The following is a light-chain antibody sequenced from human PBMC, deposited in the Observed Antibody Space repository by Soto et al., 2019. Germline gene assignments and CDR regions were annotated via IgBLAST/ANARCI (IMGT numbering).Light chain of an antibody. J-gene: IGLJ2*01. Sequence: QSVLTQPPSASGSPGQSVTISCTGTSSDVGGYNSVSWYQQHPGKAPKLMTYEVSKRPSGVPVRFSGSKSGNTASLTVSGLQAEDEADYYCSSFGGSDNVVFGGGTKLTVL. CDR3: SSFGGSDNVV. CDR2: EVS. V-gene: IGLV2-8*01. CDR1: SSDVGGYNS.